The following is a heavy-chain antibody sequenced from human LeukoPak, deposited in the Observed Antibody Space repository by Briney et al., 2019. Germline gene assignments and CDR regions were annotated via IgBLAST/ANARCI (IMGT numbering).Heavy chain of an antibody. CDR3: VREYCSGGSCSDAFDI. D-gene: IGHD2-15*01. CDR2: IKSKTDGGTT. V-gene: IGHV3-15*01. CDR1: GFTFSNAW. Sequence: GGSLRLSCAASGFTFSNAWMSWVRQAPGKGLEWVGRIKSKTDGGTTDYAAPVKGRFTISRDNAKNSLFLQMNSLRAEDTAVYYCVREYCSGGSCSDAFDIWGQGTMVTVSS. J-gene: IGHJ3*02.